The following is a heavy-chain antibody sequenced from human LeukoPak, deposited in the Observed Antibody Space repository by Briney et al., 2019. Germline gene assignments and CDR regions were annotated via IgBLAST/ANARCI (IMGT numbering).Heavy chain of an antibody. CDR1: GFTFKNYA. D-gene: IGHD1-26*01. CDR3: AKGTSGSYVPDY. V-gene: IGHV3-23*01. CDR2: ISGSGGST. Sequence: PGGSLRLSCAASGFTFKNYAMSWVRQAPGKGLEWVSAISGSGGSTDYADSVKGRFTISRDNSKNTLCLQMNSLRAEDTAVYYCAKGTSGSYVPDYWGQGTLVTVSS. J-gene: IGHJ4*02.